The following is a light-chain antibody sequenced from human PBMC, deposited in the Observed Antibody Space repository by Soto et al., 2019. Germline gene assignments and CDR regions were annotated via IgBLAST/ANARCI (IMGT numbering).Light chain of an antibody. CDR1: MSNIRAGYD. CDR2: GDS. Sequence: QSVLTQPTAVCGAPGQRVTISWTGSMSNIRAGYDVNWYQQLPETAPKLLIFGDSNRPSGVPDRFSGSKSGTSASLVITGLQADDEADYYCQSNDNGLSGSDVFGTGTKVTVL. CDR3: QSNDNGLSGSDV. J-gene: IGLJ1*01. V-gene: IGLV1-40*01.